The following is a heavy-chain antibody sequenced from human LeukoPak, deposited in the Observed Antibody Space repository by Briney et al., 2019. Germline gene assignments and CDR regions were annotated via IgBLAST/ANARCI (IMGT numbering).Heavy chain of an antibody. CDR1: GLTFNSYW. CDR3: ARERASGYCSGGGCYGYFDY. Sequence: GGSLRLSCAASGLTFNSYWMHWVRQVAGKGLVWVARINGDASNTTYADSVKGRFTISRDNAKNSLYLQINSLRAEDTAVYYCARERASGYCSGGGCYGYFDYWGQGTLVIVSS. V-gene: IGHV3-74*03. CDR2: INGDASNT. D-gene: IGHD2-15*01. J-gene: IGHJ4*02.